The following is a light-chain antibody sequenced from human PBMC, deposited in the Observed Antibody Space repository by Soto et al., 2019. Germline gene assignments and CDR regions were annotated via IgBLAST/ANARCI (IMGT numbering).Light chain of an antibody. CDR1: QGISSY. CDR3: QQLKSPFT. J-gene: IGKJ3*01. V-gene: IGKV1-9*01. Sequence: DIQLTHSPSFLSASVGDRVTITCRASQGISSYLAWYQQKPGKAPKLLIYAASTLQSGVPSRFSGRGSGTEFTLTISSLQPEDFASYYCQQLKSPFTFGPGTKVDIK. CDR2: AAS.